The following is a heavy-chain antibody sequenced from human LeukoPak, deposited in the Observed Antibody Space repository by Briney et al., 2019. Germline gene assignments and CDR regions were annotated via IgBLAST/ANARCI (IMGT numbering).Heavy chain of an antibody. CDR2: VYSRGST. J-gene: IGHJ5*02. V-gene: IGHV4-61*02. CDR1: GGSISSATYY. D-gene: IGHD4-23*01. Sequence: NPSETLSLTCTVSGGSISSATYYWSWIRQPAGKGLEWIGRVYSRGSTNYNPSLKSRVTISVDTSKSQFSLKLSSVTATDTAVYYCARQHPYGGNSFDPWGQGTLVIVSS. CDR3: ARQHPYGGNSFDP.